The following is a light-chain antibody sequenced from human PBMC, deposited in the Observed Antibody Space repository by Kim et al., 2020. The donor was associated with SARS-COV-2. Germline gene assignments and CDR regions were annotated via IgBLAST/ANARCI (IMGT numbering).Light chain of an antibody. V-gene: IGKV3-15*01. J-gene: IGKJ1*01. CDR2: GAS. CDR1: RSVSSD. CDR3: QQYNNWPRWT. Sequence: ETAMTQSPATLSVSPGERATLSCRASRSVSSDLAWYQQKPGQAPRLLIYGASTRATGIPARFSGSGSGTDFTLTISSLQSEDFAVYYCQQYNNWPRWTFGQGTKVEIK.